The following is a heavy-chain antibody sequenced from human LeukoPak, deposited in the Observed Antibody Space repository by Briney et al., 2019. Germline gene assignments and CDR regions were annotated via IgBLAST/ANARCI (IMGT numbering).Heavy chain of an antibody. V-gene: IGHV4-4*07. D-gene: IGHD3-3*01. CDR1: GGSISSYY. CDR2: IYTSGST. CDR3: AREGVVLTNEYYYMDV. Sequence: KPSETLSLTCTVSGGSISSYYWSWIRQPAGKGLEWIGRIYTSGSTNYNPSLKSRVTMSVDTSKNQFSLKLSSVTAADTAVYYCAREGVVLTNEYYYMDVWGKGTTVTVSS. J-gene: IGHJ6*03.